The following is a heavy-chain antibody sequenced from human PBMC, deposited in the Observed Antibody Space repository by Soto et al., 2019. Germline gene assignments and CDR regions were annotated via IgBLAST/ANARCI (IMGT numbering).Heavy chain of an antibody. Sequence: QVQLQESGPGLVKPSETLSLSCTVSGASINTYYWGWIRQPPGKGLECVGYFYYSGSTIYNPSLRGRVTTSVDTSKNQFSLKMNSVIAADTSVYYCARGKGDLHFDSWGQGTLVVVSS. CDR1: GASINTYY. D-gene: IGHD3-16*01. CDR2: FYYSGST. V-gene: IGHV4-59*13. J-gene: IGHJ4*02. CDR3: ARGKGDLHFDS.